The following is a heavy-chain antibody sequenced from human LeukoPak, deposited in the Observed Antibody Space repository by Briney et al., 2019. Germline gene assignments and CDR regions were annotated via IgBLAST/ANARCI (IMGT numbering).Heavy chain of an antibody. D-gene: IGHD2-2*02. J-gene: IGHJ4*02. CDR3: ATISCSSSSCYRPFDY. Sequence: GGSLRLSCEASGFTFTTYSMTWVRQAPGKGLEWVANIKQDGSEKYYVDSVKGRFTISRDNAKNSLYLQMNSLRAEDTAVYYCATISCSSSSCYRPFDYWGQGTLVTVSS. V-gene: IGHV3-7*01. CDR2: IKQDGSEK. CDR1: GFTFTTYS.